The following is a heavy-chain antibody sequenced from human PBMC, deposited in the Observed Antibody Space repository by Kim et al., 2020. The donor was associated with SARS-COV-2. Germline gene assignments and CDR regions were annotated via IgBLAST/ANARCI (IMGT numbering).Heavy chain of an antibody. CDR2: ISSSGSTI. CDR3: ARDRAHYYDSSGPVLENAFDV. V-gene: IGHV3-48*03. CDR1: GFTFSSYE. J-gene: IGHJ3*01. D-gene: IGHD3-22*01. Sequence: GGSLRLSCAASGFTFSSYEMNWVRQAPGKGLEWVSYISSSGSTIYYADSVKGRFTISRDNAKNSLYLQMNSLRAEDTAVYYCARDRAHYYDSSGPVLENAFDVWGQGTMVTVSS.